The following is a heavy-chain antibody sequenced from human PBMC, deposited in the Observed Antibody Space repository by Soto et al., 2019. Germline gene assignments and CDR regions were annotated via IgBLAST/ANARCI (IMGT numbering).Heavy chain of an antibody. D-gene: IGHD3-9*01. CDR2: IIPILGIA. V-gene: IGHV1-69*02. CDR3: ARVGLRYFDWLPYNWFDP. CDR1: GGTFSSYT. J-gene: IGHJ5*02. Sequence: QVQLVQSGAEVKKPGSSVKVCCKASGGTFSSYTISWVRQAPGQGLEWMGRIIPILGIANYAQKFQGRVTITADKSTSTAYMELSSLRSEDTAVYYCARVGLRYFDWLPYNWFDPWGQGTLVTVSS.